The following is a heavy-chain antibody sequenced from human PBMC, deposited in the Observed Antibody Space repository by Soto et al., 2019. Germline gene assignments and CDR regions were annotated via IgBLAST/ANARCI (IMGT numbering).Heavy chain of an antibody. J-gene: IGHJ4*01. CDR1: GFSISDHF. CDR2: SRNKDKTYTT. D-gene: IGHD5-18*01. CDR3: VRYGVGRNGYDK. Sequence: DAELVESGGGLVQPGGSLRLSCVAAGFSISDHFMDWVRQAPGKGLKWIGRSRNKDKTYTTEYAASVLGRRTTSRDDVNNELDPLIHSLKDENTAGFRRVRYGVGRNGYDKWGHAPLV. V-gene: IGHV3-72*01.